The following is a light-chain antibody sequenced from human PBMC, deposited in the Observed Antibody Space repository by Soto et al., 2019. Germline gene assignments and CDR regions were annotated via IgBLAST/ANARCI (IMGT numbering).Light chain of an antibody. CDR2: SVS. J-gene: IGLJ1*01. V-gene: IGLV2-14*01. Sequence: QSALTQPASVSGSPGQSITISCSGTSSDIGAYDHVAWSQQFPGKTPKLVIYSVSNRPSGVSYRFSGSKSGNTASLTISGLQADDEADYYCISYTVSRSYVFGPGTKVTV. CDR1: SSDIGAYDH. CDR3: ISYTVSRSYV.